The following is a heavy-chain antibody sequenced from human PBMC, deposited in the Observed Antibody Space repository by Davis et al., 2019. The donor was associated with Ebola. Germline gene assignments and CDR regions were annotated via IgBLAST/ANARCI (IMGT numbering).Heavy chain of an antibody. CDR1: GYTFTNYG. J-gene: IGHJ4*02. Sequence: AASVKVSCKASGYTFTNYGITWVRQAPGQGLEWMGWINPHNGNANYAQNVQGRVTMTTDTSTSTAYMELRSLGSDDTAVYYCARDSQLHFMARPTYWGQGTLVAVSS. V-gene: IGHV1-18*04. CDR2: INPHNGNA. D-gene: IGHD4-23*01. CDR3: ARDSQLHFMARPTY.